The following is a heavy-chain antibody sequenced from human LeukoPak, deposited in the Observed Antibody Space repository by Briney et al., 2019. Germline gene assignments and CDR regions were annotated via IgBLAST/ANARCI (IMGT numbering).Heavy chain of an antibody. D-gene: IGHD6-19*01. CDR1: GGSMSSYY. J-gene: IGHJ4*02. CDR3: ARDSVAVAGLHFDY. V-gene: IGHV4-59*01. CDR2: ISYSGNT. Sequence: PSETLSLTCTVSGGSMSSYYWSWIRQPPGEGLEWIGYISYSGNTNYNPSLKSRVAMSVDTSSNEYSLKLRSVTPADTAVYYCARDSVAVAGLHFDYWGQGTLVTVSS.